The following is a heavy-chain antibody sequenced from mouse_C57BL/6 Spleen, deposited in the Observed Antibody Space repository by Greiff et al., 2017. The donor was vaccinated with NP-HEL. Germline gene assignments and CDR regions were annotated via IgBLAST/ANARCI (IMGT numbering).Heavy chain of an antibody. CDR3: ASLITTVVDYYFDY. V-gene: IGHV1-39*01. Sequence: VQLQQSGPELVKPGASVKISCKASGYSFTDYNMNWVKQSNGKSLEWIGVINPNYGTTSYNQKFKGKATLTVDQSSSTAYMQLNSLTSEDSAVYYCASLITTVVDYYFDYWGQGTTLTVSS. CDR1: GYSFTDYN. J-gene: IGHJ2*01. CDR2: INPNYGTT. D-gene: IGHD1-1*01.